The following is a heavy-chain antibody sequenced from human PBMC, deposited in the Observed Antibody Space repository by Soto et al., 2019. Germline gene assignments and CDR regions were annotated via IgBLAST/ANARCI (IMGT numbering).Heavy chain of an antibody. CDR3: ARDPVGYGDRYFDL. D-gene: IGHD4-17*01. CDR1: GGSISSYY. V-gene: IGHV4-59*01. J-gene: IGHJ2*01. CDR2: IYYSGST. Sequence: QVQLQESGPGLVKPSETLSLTCTVSGGSISSYYWSWIRQPPGKGLEWIWYIYYSGSTNYNPSLKSRVTLSVDTSKNQFSLKLSSVTAADTAVYYCARDPVGYGDRYFDLWGRGTLVTVSS.